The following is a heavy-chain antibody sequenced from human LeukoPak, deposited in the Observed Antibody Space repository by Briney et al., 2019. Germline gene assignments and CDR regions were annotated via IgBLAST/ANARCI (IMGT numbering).Heavy chain of an antibody. CDR1: GYTFTSYD. Sequence: ASVKVSCKASGYTFTSYDINWVRQATGQGLEWMGWMNPNSGNTGYAQKFQGRVTMTRNTSISTAYMELSSLRSEDTAVYYCARTSSSWYVLRYGMDVWGQGPRSPSP. D-gene: IGHD6-13*01. V-gene: IGHV1-8*01. J-gene: IGHJ6*02. CDR2: MNPNSGNT. CDR3: ARTSSSWYVLRYGMDV.